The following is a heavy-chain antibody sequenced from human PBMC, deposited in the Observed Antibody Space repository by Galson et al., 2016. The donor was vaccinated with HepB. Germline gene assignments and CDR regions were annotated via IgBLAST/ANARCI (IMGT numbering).Heavy chain of an antibody. D-gene: IGHD3-3*01. Sequence: QSGAEVKKPGESLRISCKGSGYSFTNYWISWVRQVPGKGLEWMGRIDPRDSDTNYSPSFQGNVPISADKSISTTYLQWNSLKASDTAIYYCASFWIFGVVMGMGSFDLWGQGTMVTVSS. V-gene: IGHV5-10-1*01. CDR2: IDPRDSDT. CDR3: ASFWIFGVVMGMGSFDL. J-gene: IGHJ3*01. CDR1: GYSFTNYW.